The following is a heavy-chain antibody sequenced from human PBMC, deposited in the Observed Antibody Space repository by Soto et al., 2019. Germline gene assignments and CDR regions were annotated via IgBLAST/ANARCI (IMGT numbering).Heavy chain of an antibody. CDR1: GFTFSSYS. Sequence: EVQLVESGGGLVKPGGSLRLSCAASGFTFSSYSMNWVRQAPGKGLEWVSSISSSSSYIYYADSVKGRFTISRDNAKNSLYLQMNSLRAEDTAVYYCARGFDSSGYADYWGQGTLVTDSS. CDR3: ARGFDSSGYADY. V-gene: IGHV3-21*01. D-gene: IGHD3-22*01. J-gene: IGHJ4*02. CDR2: ISSSSSYI.